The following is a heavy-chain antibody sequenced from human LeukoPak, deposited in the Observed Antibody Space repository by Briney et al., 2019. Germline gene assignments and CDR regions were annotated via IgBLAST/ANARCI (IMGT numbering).Heavy chain of an antibody. D-gene: IGHD6-13*01. J-gene: IGHJ4*02. Sequence: SVKVSCKASGYTFTSYAISWVRQAPGQGLEWMGGIIPIFGTANYAQKFQGRVTITADESTSTAYMELSSLRSEDTAVYYCAREALPGIAASDDYWGQGTLVTVSS. CDR3: AREALPGIAASDDY. CDR1: GYTFTSYA. CDR2: IIPIFGTA. V-gene: IGHV1-69*13.